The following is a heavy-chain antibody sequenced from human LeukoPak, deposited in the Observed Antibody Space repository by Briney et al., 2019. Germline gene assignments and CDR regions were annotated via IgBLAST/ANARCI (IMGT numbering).Heavy chain of an antibody. V-gene: IGHV4-39*01. CDR1: GGSISSSSYY. D-gene: IGHD6-13*01. Sequence: SETLSLTCTVSGGSISSSSYYWGWIRQPPGKGLEWIGSIYYSGSTYYNPSLKSRVTISVDTSKNQFSLKLSSVTAADTAVYYCARRYSSSWSLDFDYWGQGTLVTVSS. CDR2: IYYSGST. CDR3: ARRYSSSWSLDFDY. J-gene: IGHJ4*02.